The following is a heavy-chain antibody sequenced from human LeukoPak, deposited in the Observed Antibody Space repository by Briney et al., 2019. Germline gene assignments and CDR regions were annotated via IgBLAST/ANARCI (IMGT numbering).Heavy chain of an antibody. D-gene: IGHD3/OR15-3a*01. CDR1: GGSISSYY. V-gene: IGHV4-59*01. J-gene: IGHJ4*02. Sequence: SETLSLTCTVSGGSISSYYWSWIRQPPGKGLEWIGYIYYSGSTNYNPSLKSRVTISVDTSKNQFSLKLSSVTAADTAVYYCARHLDWAFDWWGQGTLVTVSS. CDR2: IYYSGST. CDR3: ARHLDWAFDW.